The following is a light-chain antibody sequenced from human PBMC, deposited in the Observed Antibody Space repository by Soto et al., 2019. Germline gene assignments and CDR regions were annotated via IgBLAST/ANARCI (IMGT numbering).Light chain of an antibody. CDR1: SSDVGGYNY. CDR3: SSYTAITTTRV. J-gene: IGLJ2*01. Sequence: QSALTQPASVSGSPGQSITISCTGTSSDVGGYNYVSWYQQHPGKAPQLMIYDVSSRPSGVSHRFSDSKSGTTASLTISGLQAEDEAYYFCSSYTAITTTRVFGGGTKVTVL. V-gene: IGLV2-14*03. CDR2: DVS.